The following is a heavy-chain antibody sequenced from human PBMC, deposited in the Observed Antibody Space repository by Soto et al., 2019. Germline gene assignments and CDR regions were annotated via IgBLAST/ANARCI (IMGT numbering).Heavy chain of an antibody. V-gene: IGHV3-23*01. CDR2: VSASAIET. D-gene: IGHD6-6*01. CDR3: SKGSSVVHQMDV. J-gene: IGHJ6*04. CDR1: GFTFSDAA. Sequence: EGQLLESGGALVQPGESLRLSCEGSGFTFSDAAMTWVRQAPGKGLEWVSFVSASAIETYTADSVRGRFTISRDNSKNKLFLQINNLKAEDPAVYFWSKGSSVVHQMDVWGKGTTVTVSS.